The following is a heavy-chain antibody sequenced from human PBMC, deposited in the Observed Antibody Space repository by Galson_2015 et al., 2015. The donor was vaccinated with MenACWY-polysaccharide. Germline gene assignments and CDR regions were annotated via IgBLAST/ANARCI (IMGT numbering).Heavy chain of an antibody. CDR1: GFSLSTTGVG. V-gene: IGHV2-5*01. CDR3: AHCPKYWETGGRGRFAY. D-gene: IGHD2-8*02. CDR2: IHWNDDK. J-gene: IGHJ4*02. Sequence: PALVKPTPTLTLACTFSGFSLSTTGVGVNWIRQPPGKALEWLAVIHWNDDKRNRPSLRSRLAIINDTSKNQVVFTMTDMDPVDIATYYCAHCPKYWETGGRGRFAYWGQGTLVTVSS.